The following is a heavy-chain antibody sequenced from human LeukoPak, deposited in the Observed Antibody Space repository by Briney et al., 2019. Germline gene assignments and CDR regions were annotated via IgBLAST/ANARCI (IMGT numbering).Heavy chain of an antibody. CDR1: GDSVSSNSVT. V-gene: IGHV6-1*01. J-gene: IGHJ5*02. D-gene: IGHD2-2*01. CDR3: ARRLTQYDCFDP. Sequence: QTLSLTCAISGDSVSSNSVTWNWIRQSPSKGLEWLGRTYYRSTWYNDYAVSVRGRITVNPDTSKNQFSLHLNSVTPEDTAVYYCARRLTQYDCFDPWGQGILVTVSS. CDR2: TYYRSTWYN.